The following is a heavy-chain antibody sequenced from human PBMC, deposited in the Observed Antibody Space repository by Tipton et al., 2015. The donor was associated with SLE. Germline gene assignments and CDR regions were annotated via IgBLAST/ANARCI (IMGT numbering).Heavy chain of an antibody. CDR2: VYYSGST. J-gene: IGHJ4*02. D-gene: IGHD1-14*01. CDR3: ARQGTGFGSGRDDY. CDR1: GGSISSSSYY. V-gene: IGHV4-39*01. Sequence: TLSLTCTVSGGSISSSSYYCGWIRQPPGQEPERIGSVYYSGSTYYPPSLKSRVTTSVDTSKNQFSLSLYSVTVEDTAVYYCARQGTGFGSGRDDYWGQGVLVTVSS.